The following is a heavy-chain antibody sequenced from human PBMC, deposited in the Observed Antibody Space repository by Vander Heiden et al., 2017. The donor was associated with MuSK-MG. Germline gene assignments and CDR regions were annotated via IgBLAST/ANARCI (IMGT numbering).Heavy chain of an antibody. CDR3: ARVKKRICGVVRDAFDI. V-gene: IGHV4-31*03. D-gene: IGHD3-3*01. CDR1: GGSISRGGYY. CDR2: IYYSGST. Sequence: QVQLQESGPGLVKPSQTLSLTCTVSGGSISRGGYYWSWIRQHPGKGLEWIGYIYYSGSTYYNPSLKSRVTISVDTSKNQFSLKLSSVTAADTAVYYCARVKKRICGVVRDAFDIWGQGTMVTVSS. J-gene: IGHJ3*02.